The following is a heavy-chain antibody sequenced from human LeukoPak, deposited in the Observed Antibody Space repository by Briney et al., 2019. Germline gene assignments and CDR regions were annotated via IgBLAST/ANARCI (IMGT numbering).Heavy chain of an antibody. CDR2: ISSSSYI. V-gene: IGHV3-21*04. D-gene: IGHD3-10*01. CDR1: GFTFSSYS. CDR3: ATAYYYGSGSYLFDY. J-gene: IGHJ4*02. Sequence: GGSLRLSCAASGFTFSSYSMNWVRQAPGKGLEWVSSISSSSYIYYADSVKGRFTISRDNAKNSLYLQMNSLRAEDTAVYYCATAYYYGSGSYLFDYWGQGTLVTVSS.